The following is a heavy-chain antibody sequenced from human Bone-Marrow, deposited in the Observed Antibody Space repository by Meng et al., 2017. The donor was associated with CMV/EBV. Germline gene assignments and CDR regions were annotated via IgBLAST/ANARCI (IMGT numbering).Heavy chain of an antibody. V-gene: IGHV1-3*02. CDR2: SNAGNGNT. D-gene: IGHD3-10*01. Sequence: ASVKVSCKASGYTFTSYAMHWVRQAPGQRLEWMGWSNAGNGNTKYSQEFQGRVTITRDTSASTAYMELSSLRSDDTAVYYCARCITMVRGVIDYYYYYAMDVWGQGPTVAVSS. CDR1: GYTFTSYA. J-gene: IGHJ6*02. CDR3: ARCITMVRGVIDYYYYYAMDV.